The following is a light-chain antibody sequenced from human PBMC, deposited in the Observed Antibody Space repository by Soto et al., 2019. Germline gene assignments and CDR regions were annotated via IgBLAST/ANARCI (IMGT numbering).Light chain of an antibody. CDR1: QGISSY. CDR3: QQYGNFPYT. CDR2: AAS. V-gene: IGKV1-8*01. Sequence: AIRMTQSPSSFSASTGDRVTITCRASQGISSYLAWYQQKPGKAPKLLIYAASTLQSGVPSRFSGSGSGTDFTLTINRLEPEDFAVYYCQQYGNFPYTFGQGTKLEIK. J-gene: IGKJ2*01.